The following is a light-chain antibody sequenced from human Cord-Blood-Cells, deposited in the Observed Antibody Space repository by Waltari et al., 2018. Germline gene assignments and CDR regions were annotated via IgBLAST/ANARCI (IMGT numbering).Light chain of an antibody. CDR1: SSDVGGYNY. CDR2: DVS. Sequence: QSVLTQPRSVCGCPGQSVTLPCPGTSSDVGGYNYVSWYQQHPGKAPKLMIYDVSKRPSGVSDRFSGSKSGNTASLTISGLQAEDEADYYCCSYAGSYTWVFGGGTKLTVL. J-gene: IGLJ3*02. V-gene: IGLV2-11*01. CDR3: CSYAGSYTWV.